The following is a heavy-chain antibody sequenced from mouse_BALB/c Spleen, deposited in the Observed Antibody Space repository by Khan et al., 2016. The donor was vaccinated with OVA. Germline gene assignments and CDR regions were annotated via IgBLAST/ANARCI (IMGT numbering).Heavy chain of an antibody. V-gene: IGHV3-2*02. J-gene: IGHJ4*01. Sequence: VQLKESGPGLVKPSQSLSLTCTVTGYSITSNYAWNWIRQFPGNKLEWMGYISYSGRTSYIPSLKSRIPITRDTSKNQFFLQLNSVTTEDTATYYCARGNYYGYAMDYWGQGTSVTVSS. CDR3: ARGNYYGYAMDY. D-gene: IGHD1-1*01. CDR2: ISYSGRT. CDR1: GYSITSNYA.